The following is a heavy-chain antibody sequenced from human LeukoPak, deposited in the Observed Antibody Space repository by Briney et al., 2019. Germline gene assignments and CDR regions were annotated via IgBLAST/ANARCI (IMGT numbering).Heavy chain of an antibody. CDR3: ARESQQVGATDY. CDR1: GFTFSSYG. V-gene: IGHV3-33*01. CDR2: IWYDGSNK. D-gene: IGHD1-26*01. Sequence: PGGSLRLSCAASGFTFSSYGMHWVRQAPGKGLEWVAVIWYDGSNKYYADSVKGRFTISRDNAKNSLYLQMNSLRAEDTAVYYCARESQQVGATDYWGQGTLVTVSS. J-gene: IGHJ4*02.